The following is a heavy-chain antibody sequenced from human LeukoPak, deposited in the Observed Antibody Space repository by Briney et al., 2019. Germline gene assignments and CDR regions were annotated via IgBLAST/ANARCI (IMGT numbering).Heavy chain of an antibody. D-gene: IGHD6-13*01. CDR3: ARNPLPKQQLVPLYYYYMDV. Sequence: TSETLSLTCAVYGGSFSGYYWSWIRQPPGKGLEWIGEINHSGSTNYNPSLKSRVTISVDTSKNQFSLKLSSVTAADAAVYYCARNPLPKQQLVPLYYYYMDVWGKGTTVTVSS. J-gene: IGHJ6*03. CDR2: INHSGST. V-gene: IGHV4-34*01. CDR1: GGSFSGYY.